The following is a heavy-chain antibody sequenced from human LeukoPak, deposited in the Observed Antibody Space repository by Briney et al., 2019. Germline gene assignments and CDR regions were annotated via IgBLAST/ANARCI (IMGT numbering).Heavy chain of an antibody. Sequence: PSETLSLTCTVSGGSISSHYWCWIRQPPGKGLEWIGYIYYSGSTNYNPSLKSRVTISVDASKNQFSLKLSSVTAADTAVYYCARGPKGSGWYNWFDPWGQGTLVTVSS. D-gene: IGHD6-19*01. J-gene: IGHJ5*02. V-gene: IGHV4-59*11. CDR3: ARGPKGSGWYNWFDP. CDR1: GGSISSHY. CDR2: IYYSGST.